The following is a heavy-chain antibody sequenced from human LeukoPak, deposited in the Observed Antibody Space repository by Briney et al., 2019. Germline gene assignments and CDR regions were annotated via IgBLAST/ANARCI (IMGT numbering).Heavy chain of an antibody. V-gene: IGHV4-59*01. CDR3: ARGADSSGYYSSWYFDL. D-gene: IGHD3-22*01. CDR1: GGSISSYY. CDR2: IYYSGST. Sequence: PSETLSLTCTVSGGSISSYYWSWIRQPPGKGLEWFGYIYYSGSTNYNPSLKSRVTISVDTSKNQFSLKLSSVTAADTAVYYCARGADSSGYYSSWYFDLWGRGTLVTVSS. J-gene: IGHJ2*01.